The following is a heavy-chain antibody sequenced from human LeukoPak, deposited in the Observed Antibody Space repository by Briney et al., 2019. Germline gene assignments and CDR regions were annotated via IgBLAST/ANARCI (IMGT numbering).Heavy chain of an antibody. D-gene: IGHD3-10*01. V-gene: IGHV4-4*07. CDR1: GGSISSYY. CDR3: ARTPFYGSGSYYSPYYFDY. CDR2: IYTSGST. J-gene: IGHJ4*02. Sequence: PSETLSLTCTVSGGSISSYYWSWIRQPAGKGLEWIGRIYTSGSTNYNPSLKSRVTMSVDTSKNQFSLKLSSVTAADTAVYYCARTPFYGSGSYYSPYYFDYWGQGTLVTVSS.